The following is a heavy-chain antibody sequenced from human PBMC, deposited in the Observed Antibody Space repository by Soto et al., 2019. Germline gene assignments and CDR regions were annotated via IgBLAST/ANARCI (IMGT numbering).Heavy chain of an antibody. V-gene: IGHV3-7*01. CDR1: GFTFSSYG. D-gene: IGHD1-26*01. J-gene: IGHJ6*03. CDR3: AREVKWRRTGYYYYYMDV. Sequence: PGGSLRLSCAASGFTFSSYGMHWVRQAPGKGLEWVANIKQDGSEKYYADSVKGRFTISRDNAKNSLYLQMNSLRAEDTAVYYCAREVKWRRTGYYYYYMDVWGKGTTVTVSS. CDR2: IKQDGSEK.